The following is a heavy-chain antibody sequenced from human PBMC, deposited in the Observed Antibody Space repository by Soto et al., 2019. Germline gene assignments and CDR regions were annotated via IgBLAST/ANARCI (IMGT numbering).Heavy chain of an antibody. CDR1: GFTFSNAG. D-gene: IGHD2-2*02. CDR3: TTDSSPYCSSTSCYSYYYYGMDV. V-gene: IGHV3-15*01. CDR2: IKSKTDGGTT. Sequence: GGSLRLSCAASGFTFSNAGMSWVRQAPGKGLEWVGGIKSKTDGGTTDYATTVKGRFIISRDTTNNKQYLQMNSLKTEDTAVYYCTTDSSPYCSSTSCYSYYYYGMDVWGQGTTVTVSS. J-gene: IGHJ6*02.